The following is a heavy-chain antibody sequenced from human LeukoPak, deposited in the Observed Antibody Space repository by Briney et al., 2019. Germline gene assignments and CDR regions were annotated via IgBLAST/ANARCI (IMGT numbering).Heavy chain of an antibody. CDR1: GFTVSSNY. CDR2: IYSGGST. Sequence: GGSLRLSCAASGFTVSSNYMSWVRQAPGKGLEWVSVIYSGGSTYYADSVKCRFTISRDNSKNTLYLQKNSLRAEDTAVYYCAREYCSGGSCYTDYWGQGTLVTVSS. V-gene: IGHV3-66*01. J-gene: IGHJ4*02. D-gene: IGHD2-15*01. CDR3: AREYCSGGSCYTDY.